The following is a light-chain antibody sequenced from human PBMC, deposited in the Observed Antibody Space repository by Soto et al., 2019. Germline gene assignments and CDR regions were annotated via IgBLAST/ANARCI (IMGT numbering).Light chain of an antibody. CDR3: QSYDSSLSGWV. Sequence: QSVLTQPPSVSGAPGQRVTISCTGSSSNIGAGYDVHWYQQLPGTAPKLLIYGNSNRHSGVPDRFSGSKSGTSASLAITGLQAQDEADYYGQSYDSSLSGWVFGGGTKLTVL. CDR1: SSNIGAGYD. CDR2: GNS. J-gene: IGLJ3*02. V-gene: IGLV1-40*01.